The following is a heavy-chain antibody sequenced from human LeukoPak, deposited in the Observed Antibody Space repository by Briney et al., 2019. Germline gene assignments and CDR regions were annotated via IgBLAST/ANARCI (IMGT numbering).Heavy chain of an antibody. Sequence: GGSLRLSCAASGFTFSDFPMNWVRQAPGKGLEWVSYISRTSSGTNYADSVNGRFTISRDNAKNSLYLQMSSLRAEDTAVYYCARGVQSQWELLGNYDYWGQGTLVTVSS. D-gene: IGHD1-26*01. J-gene: IGHJ4*02. CDR3: ARGVQSQWELLGNYDY. CDR2: ISRTSSGT. CDR1: GFTFSDFP. V-gene: IGHV3-48*01.